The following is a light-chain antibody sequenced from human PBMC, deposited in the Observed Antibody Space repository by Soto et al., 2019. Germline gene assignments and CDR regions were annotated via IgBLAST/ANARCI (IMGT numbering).Light chain of an antibody. CDR1: QSLLYSSNNKNY. CDR3: QQYYSSIT. V-gene: IGKV4-1*01. CDR2: WAS. Sequence: IVMTQSPDSLAVSLGERATINCKSSQSLLYSSNNKNYLAWYQQKPGQPPRLLIYWASTRESGVPDRFSGSGSGTDFTLTIRSLKAEDVAVYYCQQYYSSITFGQGTRLEIK. J-gene: IGKJ5*01.